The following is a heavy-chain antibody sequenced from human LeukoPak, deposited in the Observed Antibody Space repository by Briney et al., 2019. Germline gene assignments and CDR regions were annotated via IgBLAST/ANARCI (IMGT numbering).Heavy chain of an antibody. CDR2: IDSDGSNT. Sequence: GGSLRLSCAASGFTFSNYWMHWVRQAPGKGLVWVSRIDSDGSNTNYADSVKGRFTISRDNAKNTLFLQMNSLRAEDTAVYYCSRDPSAVAGNFDYWGQGTLVTVSS. J-gene: IGHJ4*02. V-gene: IGHV3-74*01. CDR3: SRDPSAVAGNFDY. D-gene: IGHD6-19*01. CDR1: GFTFSNYW.